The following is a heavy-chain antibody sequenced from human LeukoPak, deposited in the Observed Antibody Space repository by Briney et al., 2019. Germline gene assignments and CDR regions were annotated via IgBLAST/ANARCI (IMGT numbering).Heavy chain of an antibody. CDR1: GYTFTDYY. D-gene: IGHD1-1*01. CDR3: ARDSNFKPFDY. CDR2: INPKSGGT. J-gene: IGHJ4*02. Sequence: ASVKVSCKASGYTFTDYYMHWVRQAPGQGLGWMGWINPKSGGTNYAQKFQGRVTMTRDTSISTAYMELSRLRSDDTAVYYCARDSNFKPFDYWGQGTLVTVSS. V-gene: IGHV1-2*02.